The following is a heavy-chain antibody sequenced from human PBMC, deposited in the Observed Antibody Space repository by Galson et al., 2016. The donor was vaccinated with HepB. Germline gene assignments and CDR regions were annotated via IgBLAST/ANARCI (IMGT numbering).Heavy chain of an antibody. CDR3: AKATLPSTVVIDFYSYNGMDV. J-gene: IGHJ6*02. D-gene: IGHD4-23*01. CDR1: GFAFNKFA. V-gene: IGHV3-23*01. Sequence: SLRLSCAASGFAFNKFAMNWVRLAPGKGLEWVSGISNYYGTTYSGGSVKGRFTISRDNSKNTLYLNMYSLRAEDTAVYYCAKATLPSTVVIDFYSYNGMDVWGRGTTVTVSS. CDR2: ISNYYGTT.